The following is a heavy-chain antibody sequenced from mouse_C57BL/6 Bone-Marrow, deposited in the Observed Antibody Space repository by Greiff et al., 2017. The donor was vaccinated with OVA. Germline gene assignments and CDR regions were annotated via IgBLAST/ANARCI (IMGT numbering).Heavy chain of an antibody. CDR3: TRGYSNYYAMDY. CDR2: IDPETGGT. D-gene: IGHD2-5*01. Sequence: QVQLKESGAELVRPGASVTLSCKASGYTFTDYEMHWVKQTPVHGLEWIGAIDPETGGTAFNQKFQGKAILTADKSSSTAYMKLRGLTSEDSAVYYCTRGYSNYYAMDYWGQGTSVTVSS. V-gene: IGHV1-15*01. CDR1: GYTFTDYE. J-gene: IGHJ4*01.